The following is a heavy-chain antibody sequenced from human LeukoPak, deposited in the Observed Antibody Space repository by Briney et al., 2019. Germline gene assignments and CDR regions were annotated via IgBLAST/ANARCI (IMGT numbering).Heavy chain of an antibody. D-gene: IGHD6-19*01. CDR3: ARVYKWLVLTFYYDDMDV. J-gene: IGHJ6*03. Sequence: GGSLRLSCAASGFTVSSNYMSWVRQAPGKGLEWVSVIYSGGSTYYADSVKGRFTISRDNSKNTLYLQMNSLRAEDTAVYYCARVYKWLVLTFYYDDMDVWGKGTTVTVSS. CDR1: GFTVSSNY. CDR2: IYSGGST. V-gene: IGHV3-53*01.